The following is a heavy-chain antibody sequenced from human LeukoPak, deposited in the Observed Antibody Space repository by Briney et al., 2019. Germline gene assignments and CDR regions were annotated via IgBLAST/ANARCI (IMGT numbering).Heavy chain of an antibody. CDR2: IYYSGST. CDR1: GGSISSYY. V-gene: IGHV4-59*01. CDR3: ARLKGIYYYYYMDV. J-gene: IGHJ6*03. D-gene: IGHD3-10*01. Sequence: SETLSLTCTVSGGSISSYYWSWIRQPPGKGLEWIGYIYYSGSTNYNPSLKSRVTISVDTSKNQFSLKLSSVTAADTAVYYCARLKGIYYYYYMDVWGKGTTVTVPS.